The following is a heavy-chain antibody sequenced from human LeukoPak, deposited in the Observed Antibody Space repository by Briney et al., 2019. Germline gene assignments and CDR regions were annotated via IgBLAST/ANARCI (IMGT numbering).Heavy chain of an antibody. CDR3: AKGGKVVVPAARANYYYYMDV. CDR2: LNWNGAST. V-gene: IGHV3-20*04. J-gene: IGHJ6*03. D-gene: IGHD2-2*01. CDR1: GLTFDDYG. Sequence: GGSLRLSCAASGLTFDDYGLSWVRQVPGKGLEWVSGLNWNGASTGYADSVKGRLTLSRDNAKNSLYLQMNSLRAEDTAVYYCAKGGKVVVPAARANYYYYMDVWGKGTTVTISS.